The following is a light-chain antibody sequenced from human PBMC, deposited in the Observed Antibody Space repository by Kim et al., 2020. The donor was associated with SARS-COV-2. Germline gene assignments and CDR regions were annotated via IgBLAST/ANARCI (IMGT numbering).Light chain of an antibody. CDR1: QSISSY. V-gene: IGKV1-39*01. Sequence: SVGDRVTITCRASQSISSYLNWYQQKPGKAPKLLIYAASSLQSGVPSRFSGSGSGTDFTLTISSLQPEDFATYYCQQSYSIPPLTFGGGTKVDIK. CDR2: AAS. J-gene: IGKJ4*01. CDR3: QQSYSIPPLT.